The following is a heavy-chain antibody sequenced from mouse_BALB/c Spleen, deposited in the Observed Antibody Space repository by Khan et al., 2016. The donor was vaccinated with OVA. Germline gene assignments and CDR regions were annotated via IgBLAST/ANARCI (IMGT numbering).Heavy chain of an antibody. CDR1: GYTFSSYW. V-gene: IGHV1-9*01. CDR3: ARGNYYGSTSWFGY. CDR2: ILPGSNSS. Sequence: QIQLVQSGVELMKPGASVKISCKATGYTFSSYWIEWVKQRPGHGLEWIGEILPGSNSSNYNERFKGKATITADTSSNTAYMQLSSLTSEDSAIYYCARGNYYGSTSWFGYWGQGTLVTVSA. D-gene: IGHD1-1*01. J-gene: IGHJ3*01.